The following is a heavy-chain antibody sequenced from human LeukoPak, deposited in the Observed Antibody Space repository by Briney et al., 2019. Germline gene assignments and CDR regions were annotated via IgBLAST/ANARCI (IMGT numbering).Heavy chain of an antibody. J-gene: IGHJ3*02. D-gene: IGHD2-2*01. Sequence: GESLKISCKGSGYSFTSYWIGWVRQMPGKGLEWMGIIYPGDSDTRYSPSFQGQVTISADKSISTAYLQWSSLKASDTAMYYCAREIYCSSTSCYLDAFDIWGQGTMVTVSS. CDR2: IYPGDSDT. CDR3: AREIYCSSTSCYLDAFDI. CDR1: GYSFTSYW. V-gene: IGHV5-51*01.